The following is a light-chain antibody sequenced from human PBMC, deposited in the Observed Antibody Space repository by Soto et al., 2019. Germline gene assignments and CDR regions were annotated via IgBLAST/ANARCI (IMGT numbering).Light chain of an antibody. CDR1: QSVSSSY. Sequence: EIVLTQSPGTLSLSPGERATLSCRASQSVSSSYLAWYQQKPGQAPRLLIYGAFNRATGIPDRFSGSGSGTDFTLTFSRLEPEDFAVYYCQQYGNSPQTFGQGTKVDIK. V-gene: IGKV3-20*01. CDR3: QQYGNSPQT. J-gene: IGKJ1*01. CDR2: GAF.